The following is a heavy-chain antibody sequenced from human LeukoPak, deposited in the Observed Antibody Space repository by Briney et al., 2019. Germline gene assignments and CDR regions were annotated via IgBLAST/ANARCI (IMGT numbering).Heavy chain of an antibody. CDR1: GFSLSRYW. J-gene: IGHJ3*02. CDR2: MKQDGSEK. D-gene: IGHD6-19*01. CDR3: ARYGNGEWLAHYSFDM. V-gene: IGHV3-7*01. Sequence: GGSLRLSCAASGFSLSRYWVNWVRQAPGKGLEWVANMKQDGSEKKYVDSVKGRFTISRDNTKNSLYLQMNSLRVEDTAVYYCARYGNGEWLAHYSFDMWGQGTMVTVSS.